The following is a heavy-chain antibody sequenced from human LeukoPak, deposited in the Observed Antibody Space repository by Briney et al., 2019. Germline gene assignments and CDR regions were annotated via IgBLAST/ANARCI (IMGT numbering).Heavy chain of an antibody. CDR1: GFTFSSYG. J-gene: IGHJ4*02. Sequence: GRSLRLSCAASGFTFSSYGMHWVRQAPGKGLXXXAVISYDGSNKYYADSVKGRFTISRDNSKNTLYLQMNSLRAEDTAVYYCAKSYSDTVTPFGYWGQGTLVTVSS. CDR2: ISYDGSNK. CDR3: AKSYSDTVTPFGY. V-gene: IGHV3-30*18. D-gene: IGHD4-17*01.